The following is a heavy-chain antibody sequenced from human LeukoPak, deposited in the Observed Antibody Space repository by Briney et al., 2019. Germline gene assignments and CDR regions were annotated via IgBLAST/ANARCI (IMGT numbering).Heavy chain of an antibody. J-gene: IGHJ5*01. CDR1: GYTFTSYG. V-gene: IGHV1-18*01. Sequence: GASVKVSCKASGYTFTSYGISWVRQAPGQGLEWMGWISAYNGNTNYAQKLQGRVTMTTDTSTSTAYMELRSLRSDDTAVYYCAREAPVLLWFGELFGRNWFDSWGQGTLVTVSS. D-gene: IGHD3-10*01. CDR3: AREAPVLLWFGELFGRNWFDS. CDR2: ISAYNGNT.